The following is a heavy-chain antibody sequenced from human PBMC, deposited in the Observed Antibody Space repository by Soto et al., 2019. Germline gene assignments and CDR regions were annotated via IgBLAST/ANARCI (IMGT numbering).Heavy chain of an antibody. V-gene: IGHV1-69*02. Sequence: QVQLVQSGAEVKKPGSSVKVSCKASGGTFSSYTISWVRQAPGQGLEWMGRIIPILGIANYAQKFQGRVTITANKPTSTASMELSSLRAEDTAVYYCAIGYRSSWYTTEYFQHWGQGTLVTVSS. CDR2: IIPILGIA. CDR3: AIGYRSSWYTTEYFQH. D-gene: IGHD6-13*01. J-gene: IGHJ1*01. CDR1: GGTFSSYT.